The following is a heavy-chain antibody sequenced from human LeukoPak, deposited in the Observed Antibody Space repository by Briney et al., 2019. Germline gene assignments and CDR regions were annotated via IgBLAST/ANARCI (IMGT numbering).Heavy chain of an antibody. Sequence: AASVKVSCKASGYTFTSYDINWVRQATGQGLEWMGWMNPNSGNTGYAQKFQGRVTMTRNTSISTAYMELSSLRSEDTAVYYRARERREYYYDSSGYYSSWGQGTLVTVSS. CDR2: MNPNSGNT. V-gene: IGHV1-8*01. J-gene: IGHJ4*02. CDR1: GYTFTSYD. D-gene: IGHD3-22*01. CDR3: ARERREYYYDSSGYYSS.